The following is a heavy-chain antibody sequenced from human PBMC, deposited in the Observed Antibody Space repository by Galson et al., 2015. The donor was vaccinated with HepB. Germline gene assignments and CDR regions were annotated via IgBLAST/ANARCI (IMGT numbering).Heavy chain of an antibody. CDR2: IGTAGDT. CDR1: GFTFSSYD. Sequence: SLRLSCAASGFTFSSYDMHWVRQATGKGLEWVSAIGTAGDTYYPGSVKGRFTISRENAKNSLYLQMNSLRAGDTAVYYCARESSGDDAFDIWGQGTMVTVSS. D-gene: IGHD3-10*01. CDR3: ARESSGDDAFDI. J-gene: IGHJ3*02. V-gene: IGHV3-13*01.